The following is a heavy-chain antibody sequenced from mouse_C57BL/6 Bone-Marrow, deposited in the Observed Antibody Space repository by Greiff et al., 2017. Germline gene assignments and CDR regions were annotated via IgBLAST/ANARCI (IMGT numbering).Heavy chain of an antibody. CDR3: ARDGYYGSSKGYFDV. J-gene: IGHJ1*03. CDR1: GYSFTGYF. Sequence: QLQQSGPELVKPGDSVKISCKASGYSFTGYFMNWVMQSHGKSLEWIGRINPYNGDTFYNQKFKGKATLTVDKSSSTAHMELRSLTSEDSAVYYCARDGYYGSSKGYFDVWGTGTTVTVSS. D-gene: IGHD1-1*01. CDR2: INPYNGDT. V-gene: IGHV1-20*01.